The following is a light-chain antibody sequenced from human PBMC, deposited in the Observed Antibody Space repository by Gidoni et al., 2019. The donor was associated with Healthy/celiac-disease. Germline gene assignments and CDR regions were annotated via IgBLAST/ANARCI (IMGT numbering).Light chain of an antibody. V-gene: IGLV2-14*01. CDR3: SSDTSSNTLI. Sequence: SALTQPASVSGSPGQSITISCTGTSSDVGNYNYVSWYQQHPGKAPKLMIYEVSYWPSGVPDRFSGSKSGNTASLTISGRQAEDEADYYCSSDTSSNTLIFGGGTKLTVL. J-gene: IGLJ2*01. CDR1: SSDVGNYNY. CDR2: EVS.